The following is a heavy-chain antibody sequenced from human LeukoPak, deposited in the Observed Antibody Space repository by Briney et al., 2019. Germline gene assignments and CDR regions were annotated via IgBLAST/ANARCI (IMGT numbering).Heavy chain of an antibody. CDR1: GGSISSYY. CDR3: ARRGYYYDSLYWYFDL. CDR2: IYYSGST. D-gene: IGHD3-22*01. V-gene: IGHV4-59*08. J-gene: IGHJ2*01. Sequence: SETLSLTCTVSGGSISSYYWSWIRQPPGKGLEWSGYIYYSGSTNYKPSLKSRVTISVDTSKNQFSLKLSSVTAADTAVYYCARRGYYYDSLYWYFDLWGRGTLVTVSS.